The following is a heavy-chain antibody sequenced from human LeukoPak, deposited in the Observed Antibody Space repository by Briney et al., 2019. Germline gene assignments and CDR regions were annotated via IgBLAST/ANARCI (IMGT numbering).Heavy chain of an antibody. CDR2: IKQDGSEK. Sequence: GGSLRLSCAASGFTFSSYWMSWVRQAPGKGLEWVANIKQDGSEKYYVDSVKGRFTISRDNAKNSLHLQMNSLRAEDTAVYYCARAGGTYYGIAFDIWGQGTMVTASS. V-gene: IGHV3-7*01. CDR3: ARAGGTYYGIAFDI. D-gene: IGHD1-26*01. CDR1: GFTFSSYW. J-gene: IGHJ3*02.